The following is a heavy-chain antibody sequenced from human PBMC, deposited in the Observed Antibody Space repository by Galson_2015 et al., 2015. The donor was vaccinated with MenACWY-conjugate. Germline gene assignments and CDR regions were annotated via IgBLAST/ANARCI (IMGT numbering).Heavy chain of an antibody. CDR3: VRERRPFDAFDI. CDR2: IWSAGRNQ. Sequence: SLRLSCAASGFTFSNYGMHWVRQAPGKGLEWVVVIWSAGRNQYYADSVKGRFTISRDNSKNTLHLQLNSLRAEDTAVYYCVRERRPFDAFDIWGQGTMVTVSS. V-gene: IGHV3-33*01. CDR1: GFTFSNYG. J-gene: IGHJ3*02.